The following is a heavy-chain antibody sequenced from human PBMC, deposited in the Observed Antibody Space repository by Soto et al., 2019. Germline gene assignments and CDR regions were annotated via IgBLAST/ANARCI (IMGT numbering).Heavy chain of an antibody. CDR3: ARDSDYDSSGYSSRGNAFDI. J-gene: IGHJ3*02. V-gene: IGHV3-30-3*01. CDR1: GFTFSSYA. D-gene: IGHD3-22*01. Sequence: QVQLVESGGGVVQPGRSLRLSCAASGFTFSSYAMHWVRQAPGKGLEWVAVISYDGSNKYYADSVKGRFTISRDNFKNTLYLQMNSLRAEDTAVYYCARDSDYDSSGYSSRGNAFDIWGQGTMVTVSS. CDR2: ISYDGSNK.